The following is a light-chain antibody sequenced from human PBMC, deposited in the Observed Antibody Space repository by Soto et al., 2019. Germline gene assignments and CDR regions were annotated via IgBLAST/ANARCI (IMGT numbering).Light chain of an antibody. V-gene: IGLV2-14*01. CDR2: EVN. J-gene: IGLJ3*02. CDR3: SSYTTTNSWV. CDR1: GGDFGSSTY. Sequence: QSVLIQPASVSGSPGQSLIISCTGTGGDFGSSTYVSWYQQHPDKAPKVVIYEVNKRPSGVSSRFSGAKSGSTASLTISGLQGDDEATYFCSSYTTTNSWVFGGGTKLTVL.